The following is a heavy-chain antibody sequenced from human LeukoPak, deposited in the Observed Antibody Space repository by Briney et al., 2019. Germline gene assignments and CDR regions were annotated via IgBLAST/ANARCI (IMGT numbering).Heavy chain of an antibody. J-gene: IGHJ1*01. CDR3: ARDGHYDILTGYFQD. Sequence: GGSLSLSCAASGFTFTDFYMGWIRQAPGKGLEWVSYITNSGTTIYYADSVKGRFTISRDNAKNSLYLQMNSLRAEDTAVYYCARDGHYDILTGYFQDWGQGTLVTVSS. V-gene: IGHV3-11*01. CDR2: ITNSGTTI. D-gene: IGHD3-9*01. CDR1: GFTFTDFY.